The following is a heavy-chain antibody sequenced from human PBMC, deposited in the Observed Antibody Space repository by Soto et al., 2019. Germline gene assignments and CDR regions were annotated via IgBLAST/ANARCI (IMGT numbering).Heavy chain of an antibody. V-gene: IGHV1-2*02. J-gene: IGHJ3*02. CDR2: INPNSGGA. CDR1: GYTFTGYY. D-gene: IGHD1-26*01. Sequence: ASVKVSCKASGYTFTGYYMHWVRQAPGQGPEWMGWINPNSGGANYAQKFQGRVTMTRDTSISTAYMELSRLRSDDTAVYYCARGGGSYPEAFDIWGQGTMVTVSS. CDR3: ARGGGSYPEAFDI.